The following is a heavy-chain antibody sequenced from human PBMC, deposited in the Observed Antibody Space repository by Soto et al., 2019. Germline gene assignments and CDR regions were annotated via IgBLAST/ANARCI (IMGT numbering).Heavy chain of an antibody. CDR1: GFTFSSYS. Sequence: GGSLRLSCAASGFTFSSYSMNWVRQAPGKGLEWVSSISSSSSYIYYADSVKGRFTISRDNAKNSLYLQMNSLRAEDTAVYYCARVLDFYYEFWRGYYMDVWGKGTTVTVSS. D-gene: IGHD3-3*01. J-gene: IGHJ6*03. CDR3: ARVLDFYYEFWRGYYMDV. V-gene: IGHV3-21*01. CDR2: ISSSSSYI.